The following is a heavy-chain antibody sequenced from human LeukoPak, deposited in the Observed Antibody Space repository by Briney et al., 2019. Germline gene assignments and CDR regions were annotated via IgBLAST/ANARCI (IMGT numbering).Heavy chain of an antibody. V-gene: IGHV1-58*02. J-gene: IGHJ4*02. CDR1: GFTFTSSA. Sequence: TSVKVSCKASGFTFTSSAMQWVRQARGQRLEWVGWIVVGSGNTNYAQKFQERVTITRDMSTSTAYMELSSLRSEDTAVYYCAADGDYGDYVVGYWGQGTLVTVSS. CDR2: IVVGSGNT. D-gene: IGHD4-17*01. CDR3: AADGDYGDYVVGY.